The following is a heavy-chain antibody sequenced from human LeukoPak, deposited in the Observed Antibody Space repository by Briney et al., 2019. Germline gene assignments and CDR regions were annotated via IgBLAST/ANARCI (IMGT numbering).Heavy chain of an antibody. Sequence: GGSLRLSCAASGFSFSTYAMSWVRQAPGKGLEWVSGVNGNGGSTSYAGSVKGRFTIFRDNSKNTVYLQMNSLRVEDTAVYYCAKSLYGGCDYWGQGTVVTVSS. D-gene: IGHD3-16*02. CDR3: AKSLYGGCDY. CDR2: VNGNGGST. J-gene: IGHJ4*02. CDR1: GFSFSTYA. V-gene: IGHV3-23*01.